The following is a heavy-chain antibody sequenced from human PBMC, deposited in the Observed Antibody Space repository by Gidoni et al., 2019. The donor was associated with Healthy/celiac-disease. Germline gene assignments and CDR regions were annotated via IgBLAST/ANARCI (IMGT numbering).Heavy chain of an antibody. CDR1: GGSFSGYY. CDR2: INHSGST. J-gene: IGHJ5*02. Sequence: QVQLQQWGAGLLKPSETLSLTCAVYGGSFSGYYWSWIRQPPGKGLEWIGEINHSGSTNYNPSLKSRVTISVDTSKNQFSLKLSSVTAADTAVYYCARAKVAATQRQGWFDPWGQGTLVTVSS. V-gene: IGHV4-34*01. CDR3: ARAKVAATQRQGWFDP. D-gene: IGHD2-15*01.